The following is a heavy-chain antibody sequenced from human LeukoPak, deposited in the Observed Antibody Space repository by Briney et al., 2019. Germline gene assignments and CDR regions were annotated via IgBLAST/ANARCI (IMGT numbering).Heavy chain of an antibody. CDR2: INPNSGGT. CDR1: GYTFTGYY. D-gene: IGHD4-11*01. CDR3: ARLRGTVTTLIWFDP. V-gene: IGHV1-2*02. J-gene: IGHJ5*02. Sequence: RGASVKVSCKASGYTFTGYYMHWVRQAPGQGLEWMGWINPNSGGTNYAQKFQGRVTMTRDTSISTAYMELSRLRSDDTAVYYCARLRGTVTTLIWFDPWGQGTLVTVSS.